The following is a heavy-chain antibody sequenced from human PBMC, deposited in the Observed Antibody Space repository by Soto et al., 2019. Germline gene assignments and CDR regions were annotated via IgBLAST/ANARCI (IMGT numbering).Heavy chain of an antibody. Sequence: SETLSLTCTVSGGSISSYYWSWIRQPPGKGLEWIGYIYYSGSTNYNPSLESRVTVSVDTSKNQFSLKLSSVTAADTAVYYCARAETEYDFWSGYRAGWGGKPNLYGMDVWGQGTTVTVSS. CDR3: ARAETEYDFWSGYRAGWGGKPNLYGMDV. J-gene: IGHJ6*02. CDR2: IYYSGST. V-gene: IGHV4-59*01. D-gene: IGHD3-3*01. CDR1: GGSISSYY.